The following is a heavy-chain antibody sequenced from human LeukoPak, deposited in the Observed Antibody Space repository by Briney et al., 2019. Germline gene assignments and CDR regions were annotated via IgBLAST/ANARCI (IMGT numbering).Heavy chain of an antibody. CDR2: IFSSGST. Sequence: SETLSLTCAVTGGSISRSYWSWIRQPPGKGLEWIGYIFSSGSTNYNPSLRNRVSISVDTSKNQFSLKLSSVTAADTAVYYYARHLLIGDATGGSDFWGQGTLVTVSS. J-gene: IGHJ4*02. D-gene: IGHD3-10*01. V-gene: IGHV4-59*01. CDR1: GGSISRSY. CDR3: ARHLLIGDATGGSDF.